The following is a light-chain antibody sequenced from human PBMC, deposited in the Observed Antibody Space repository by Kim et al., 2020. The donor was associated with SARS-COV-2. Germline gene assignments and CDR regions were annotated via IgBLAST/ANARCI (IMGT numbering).Light chain of an antibody. CDR2: LNSDGSH. CDR3: QTWGTGIWV. V-gene: IGLV4-69*01. J-gene: IGLJ3*02. CDR1: SGHSSYA. Sequence: ASVKLTCTLSSGHSSYAIAWHKQQPEKGPRYLMKLNSDGSHSKGDGIPDRFSGSSSGAERYLTISSLQSEDEADYYCQTWGTGIWVFGGGTKLTVL.